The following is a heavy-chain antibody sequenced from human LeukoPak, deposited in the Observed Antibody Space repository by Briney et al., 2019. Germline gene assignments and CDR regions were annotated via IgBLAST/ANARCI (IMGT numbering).Heavy chain of an antibody. CDR3: ARLHYCSGGSCYPDYYYYYYMDV. V-gene: IGHV4-4*09. J-gene: IGHJ6*03. CDR1: GGSISSYY. D-gene: IGHD2-15*01. CDR2: IYTSGST. Sequence: PSETLSLTCAVSGGSISSYYWSWIRQPPGKGLEWIGYIYTSGSTNYNPSLKSRVTISVDTSKNQFSLKLSSVTAADTAVYYCARLHYCSGGSCYPDYYYYYYMDVWGKGTTVTVSS.